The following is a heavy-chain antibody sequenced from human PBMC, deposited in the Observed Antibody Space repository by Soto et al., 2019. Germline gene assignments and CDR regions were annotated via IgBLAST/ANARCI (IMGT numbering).Heavy chain of an antibody. CDR1: GFTFSSYT. D-gene: IGHD3-22*01. Sequence: PGGSLRLSCAASGFTFSSYTMNWVRQAPGKGLEWISQIIGSTKTIYYADSVKGRFTISRDNGKNSLYLQMSSLRAEDSAVYYCARSPGVVAIRGIDYWGQGALVTVSS. CDR3: ARSPGVVAIRGIDY. J-gene: IGHJ4*02. V-gene: IGHV3-48*01. CDR2: IIGSTKTI.